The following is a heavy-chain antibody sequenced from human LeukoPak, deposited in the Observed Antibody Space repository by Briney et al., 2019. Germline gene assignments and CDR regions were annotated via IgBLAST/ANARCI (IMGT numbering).Heavy chain of an antibody. CDR2: INPSGGST. V-gene: IGHV1-46*01. CDR3: AISMSKDYGDYVRYFDY. D-gene: IGHD4-17*01. CDR1: GYTFINYY. Sequence: ASVKVSCKASGYTFINYYMHWVRQAPGQGLEWMRIINPSGGSTSYAQKFQGRVTMTRDTSTSTVYMELSSLRSDDTAVYYCAISMSKDYGDYVRYFDYWGQGTLVTVSS. J-gene: IGHJ4*02.